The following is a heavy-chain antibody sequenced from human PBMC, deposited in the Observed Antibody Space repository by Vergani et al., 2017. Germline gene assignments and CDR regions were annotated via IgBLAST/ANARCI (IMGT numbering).Heavy chain of an antibody. CDR1: GGTFSSYA. CDR2: IIPSLAKT. Sequence: QVQLVQSGAEVKKPGSSVKVSCKASGGTFSSYALNWVRQAPGQGLEWMGSIIPSLAKTIYAQKFQGRVTITADESTSTAYMELSSLKSEDTAVFYCARATCSGGSCYRGFEYWGQGSLITVSS. CDR3: ARATCSGGSCYRGFEY. V-gene: IGHV1-69*11. D-gene: IGHD2-15*01. J-gene: IGHJ4*02.